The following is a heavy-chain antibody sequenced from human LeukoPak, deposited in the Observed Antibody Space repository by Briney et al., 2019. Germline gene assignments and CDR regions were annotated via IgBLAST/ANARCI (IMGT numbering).Heavy chain of an antibody. CDR3: ARGAGTMGGDWFDP. V-gene: IGHV1-8*01. J-gene: IGHJ5*02. D-gene: IGHD3-16*01. CDR2: MNANSGNT. CDR1: GYTFINND. Sequence: ASVKVSCKASGYTFINNDIDWVRQATGQGLEWMGWMNANSGNTGYAQKFQGRVTMTRDISTSTAYMELSSLRSEDTAVYYCARGAGTMGGDWFDPWGQGTLVTVSS.